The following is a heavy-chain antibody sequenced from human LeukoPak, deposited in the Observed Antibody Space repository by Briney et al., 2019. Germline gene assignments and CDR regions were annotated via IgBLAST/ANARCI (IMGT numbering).Heavy chain of an antibody. CDR3: TRESRPFCPFAF. Sequence: PSETLSLTCGVSGGSIDITNYWSWVRQAPGKGLEWMGEISHDGTRNYNPSLRSRVAMSFDRANNYFSLSLTAVTAADTALYYCTRESRPFCPFAFWGQGVMVTVSS. D-gene: IGHD2-2*01. CDR2: ISHDGTR. J-gene: IGHJ4*02. CDR1: GGSIDITNY. V-gene: IGHV4-4*02.